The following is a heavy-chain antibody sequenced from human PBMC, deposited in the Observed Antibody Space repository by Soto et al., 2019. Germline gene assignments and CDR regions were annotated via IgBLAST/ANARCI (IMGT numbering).Heavy chain of an antibody. CDR2: ISYDGSNK. J-gene: IGHJ4*02. Sequence: QVQLVESGGGVVQPGRSLRLSCAASGLTFSSYGMHWVRQAPGKGLEWVAVISYDGSNKYYADSVKGRFTISRDNSKNTLYLQMNSLRAEDTAVYYCANDRITMMVVAPFDYWGQGTLVTVSS. CDR3: ANDRITMMVVAPFDY. CDR1: GLTFSSYG. D-gene: IGHD3-22*01. V-gene: IGHV3-30*18.